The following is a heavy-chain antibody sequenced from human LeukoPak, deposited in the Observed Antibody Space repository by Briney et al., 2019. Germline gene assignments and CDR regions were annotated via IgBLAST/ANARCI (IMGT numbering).Heavy chain of an antibody. V-gene: IGHV4-34*01. J-gene: IGHJ4*02. D-gene: IGHD3-3*01. CDR3: ARGGYYDFWSGYYHFDY. CDR1: GGSFSGYY. CDR2: INHSGST. Sequence: PSETLSLTCAVYGGSFSGYYWSWIRQPPGKGLEWIGEINHSGSTNYNPSLKSRVTISVDTSKNPFSLKLSSVTAADTAVYYCARGGYYDFWSGYYHFDYWGQGTLVTVSS.